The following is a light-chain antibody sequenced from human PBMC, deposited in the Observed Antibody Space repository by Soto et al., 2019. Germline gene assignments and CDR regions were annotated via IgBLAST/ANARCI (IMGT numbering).Light chain of an antibody. CDR2: DAY. CDR1: QSIGNY. Sequence: EIVLTQSPATLSLSPGQRATLSCRASQSIGNYLAWYQQKPGQAPRLLMYDAYTRGTGIPARFSGSGSGTDFTLSSSILEPEDFAVYHCQQHRNWITFGGGTKVEIK. CDR3: QQHRNWIT. V-gene: IGKV3-11*01. J-gene: IGKJ4*01.